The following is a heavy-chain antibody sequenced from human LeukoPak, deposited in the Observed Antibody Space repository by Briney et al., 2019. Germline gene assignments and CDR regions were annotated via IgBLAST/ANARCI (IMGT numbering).Heavy chain of an antibody. V-gene: IGHV1-69*05. CDR1: GGTFSSYA. Sequence: SVKVSCKASGGTFSSYAISWVRQAPGQGLEWMGGIIPIFGTANYAQKFQGRVTITTDESTSTAYMELSSLRSEDTAVYYCASSGYFDTLPGPHGAFDIWGQGTMVTVSS. CDR2: IIPIFGTA. D-gene: IGHD3-9*01. J-gene: IGHJ3*02. CDR3: ASSGYFDTLPGPHGAFDI.